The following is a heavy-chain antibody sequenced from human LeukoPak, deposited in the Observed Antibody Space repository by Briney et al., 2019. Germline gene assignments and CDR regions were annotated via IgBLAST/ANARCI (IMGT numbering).Heavy chain of an antibody. CDR3: ARSVPDYTRFDF. J-gene: IGHJ4*02. V-gene: IGHV3-23*05. D-gene: IGHD4-11*01. CDR2: FKTNYNQV. CDR1: GFTFSDYA. Sequence: GGSLRLSCVVSGFTFSDYAMNWVRQAPGKGLEWVSTFKTNYNQVYYAESVRGRFTISTDNSKSTAYLQMNSLRVEDTALYYCARSVPDYTRFDFWGQGALVTVSS.